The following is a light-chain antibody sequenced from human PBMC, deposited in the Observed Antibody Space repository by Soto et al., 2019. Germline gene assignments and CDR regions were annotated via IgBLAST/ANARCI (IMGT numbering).Light chain of an antibody. Sequence: QSVLTQPPSVSRAPGQRITISCIGSSSNIGAHYDVHWYQQLPGTAPKLLIYGNSNRPSGVPDRFSGSKSGTSASLAITGLQTEDEADYYCQSYDITLRGYVVFGGGTKLTVL. V-gene: IGLV1-40*01. J-gene: IGLJ2*01. CDR3: QSYDITLRGYVV. CDR2: GNS. CDR1: SSNIGAHYD.